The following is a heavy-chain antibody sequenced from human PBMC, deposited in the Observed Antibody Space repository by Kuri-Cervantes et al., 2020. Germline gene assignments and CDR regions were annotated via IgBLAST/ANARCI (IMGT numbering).Heavy chain of an antibody. Sequence: SGPTLVKPTQTLTLTCTFSGFSLSTRGVGVGWIRQPPGKALEWLALIYWNDDKRYSPSLKSRLTITKDTSKNQVVLTMTNMDPVDTATYYCAHVRNYDIYDYWGQGTLVTVSS. CDR3: AHVRNYDIYDY. D-gene: IGHD3-22*01. CDR1: GFSLSTRGVG. V-gene: IGHV2-5*01. CDR2: IYWNDDK. J-gene: IGHJ4*02.